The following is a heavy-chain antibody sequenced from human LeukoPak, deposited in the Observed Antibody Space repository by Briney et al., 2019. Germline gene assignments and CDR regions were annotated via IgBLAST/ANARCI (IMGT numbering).Heavy chain of an antibody. D-gene: IGHD6-19*01. Sequence: ASVKGSCEASGYSFNAFDIHWVRQAPGQGLERGGRINPNSGATHYAQKVRAGVTLTRDTTTNTVYIELSSLRSDDTAVYYRARDGSHWSSFHYWGQGTLVIVSS. CDR2: INPNSGAT. CDR1: GYSFNAFD. CDR3: ARDGSHWSSFHY. V-gene: IGHV1-2*06. J-gene: IGHJ4*02.